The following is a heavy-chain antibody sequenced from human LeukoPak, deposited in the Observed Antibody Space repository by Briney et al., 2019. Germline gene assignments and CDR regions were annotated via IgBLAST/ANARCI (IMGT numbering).Heavy chain of an antibody. Sequence: PGGSLELSFSASGFPFSNDWMHWVRPPPGKGLVWVSRINGDGSSTTYADSGKGRFTISRDNAKNTLYLQMNSLRAEDTAVYNCAGLGYCTSTNCYIDYWGQGTVVTVSS. D-gene: IGHD2-2*02. CDR1: GFPFSNDW. CDR3: AGLGYCTSTNCYIDY. J-gene: IGHJ4*02. V-gene: IGHV3-74*01. CDR2: INGDGSST.